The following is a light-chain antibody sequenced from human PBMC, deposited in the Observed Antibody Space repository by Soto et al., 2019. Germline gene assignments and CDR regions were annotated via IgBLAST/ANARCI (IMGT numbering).Light chain of an antibody. Sequence: QSVLTQPPSASGSPGQSISISCTGTSTNVGGNNYVSWYQLHAGTAPKLIIYDINSRPSGVSNRFSGSKSGNTASLTISGLRAEDEADYYCSSYTSTITLVFGGGTKLTVL. CDR1: STNVGGNNY. J-gene: IGLJ3*02. CDR2: DIN. V-gene: IGLV2-14*01. CDR3: SSYTSTITLV.